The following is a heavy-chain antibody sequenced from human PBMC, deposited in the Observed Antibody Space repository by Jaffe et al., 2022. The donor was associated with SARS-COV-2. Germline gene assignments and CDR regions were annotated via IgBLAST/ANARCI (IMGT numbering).Heavy chain of an antibody. CDR1: GFTFSSYG. D-gene: IGHD5-18*01. CDR3: ARDLADTTANAFDI. Sequence: QVQLVESGGGVVQPGRSLRLSCAASGFTFSSYGMHWVRQAPGKGLEWVAVIWYDGSNKYYADSVKGRFTISRDNSKNTLYLQMNSLRAEDTAVYYCARDLADTTANAFDIWGQGTMVTVSS. CDR2: IWYDGSNK. J-gene: IGHJ3*02. V-gene: IGHV3-33*01.